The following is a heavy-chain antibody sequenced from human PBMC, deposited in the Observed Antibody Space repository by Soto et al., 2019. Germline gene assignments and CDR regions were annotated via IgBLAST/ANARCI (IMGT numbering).Heavy chain of an antibody. CDR3: ARAGKFHDSSGYYYYYYGMDV. Sequence: ASVKVSCKASGYTFTSYDINWVRQATGQGLEWMGWMNPNSGNTGYAQKFQGRVTMTRNTSISTAYMELSSLGSEDTAVYYCARAGKFHDSSGYYYYYYGMDVWGQGTTVTVSS. CDR2: MNPNSGNT. CDR1: GYTFTSYD. J-gene: IGHJ6*02. D-gene: IGHD3-22*01. V-gene: IGHV1-8*01.